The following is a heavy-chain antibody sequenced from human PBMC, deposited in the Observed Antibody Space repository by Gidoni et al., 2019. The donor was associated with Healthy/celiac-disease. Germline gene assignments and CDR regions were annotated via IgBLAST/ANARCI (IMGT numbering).Heavy chain of an antibody. J-gene: IGHJ4*02. CDR1: GGSISSGDYY. Sequence: QVQLQESGPGLVKPSQTLSLTCTVSGGSISSGDYYWSWIRQPPGKGLEWIGYIYYSGSTYYNPSLKSRVTISVDTSKNQFSLKLSSVTAADTAVYYCARARQIDLRSQRPYYFDYWGQGTLVTVSS. V-gene: IGHV4-30-4*01. D-gene: IGHD4-17*01. CDR2: IYYSGST. CDR3: ARARQIDLRSQRPYYFDY.